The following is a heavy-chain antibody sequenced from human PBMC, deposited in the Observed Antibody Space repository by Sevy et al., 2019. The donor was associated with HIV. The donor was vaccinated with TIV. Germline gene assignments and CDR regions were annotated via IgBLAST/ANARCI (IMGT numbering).Heavy chain of an antibody. J-gene: IGHJ6*02. CDR1: GYSFTHYW. Sequence: GESLKISCEGSGYSFTHYWIAWVRQIPEKGLEWMGIIYPGDSDPTYSPSFQGQVTISADKSINIAYLQWSRLKASDTAMYYCARLTGYEPYSYYALDVWGQGTTVTVSS. CDR2: IYPGDSDP. CDR3: ARLTGYEPYSYYALDV. V-gene: IGHV5-51*01. D-gene: IGHD5-12*01.